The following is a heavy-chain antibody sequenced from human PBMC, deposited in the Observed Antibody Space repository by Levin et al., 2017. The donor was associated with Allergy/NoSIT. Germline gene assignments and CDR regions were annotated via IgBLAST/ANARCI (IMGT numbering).Heavy chain of an antibody. V-gene: IGHV3-23*01. Sequence: GESLKISCAASGFTFSSYAMSWVRQAPGKGLEWVSAISGSGGSTYYSDSVKGRFTISRDNSKNTLYLQMNSLSAEDTAVYYCAKLTMIVVVTTHYDYWGQGTLVTVSS. J-gene: IGHJ4*02. CDR3: AKLTMIVVVTTHYDY. CDR2: ISGSGGST. D-gene: IGHD3-22*01. CDR1: GFTFSSYA.